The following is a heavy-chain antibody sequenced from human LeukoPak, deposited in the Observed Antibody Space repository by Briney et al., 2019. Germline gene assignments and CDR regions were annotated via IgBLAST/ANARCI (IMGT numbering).Heavy chain of an antibody. CDR3: ARRAGAYSHPYDY. J-gene: IGHJ4*02. Sequence: GGSLRLSCTTSGFTFSSYWMNWVRQAPGKGLEWVANIKQDGSEKYYVDSVKGRFTISRDNAKNLLYLQMNSLRAEDTAVYYCARRAGAYSHPYDYWGQGTLVTVSS. D-gene: IGHD4/OR15-4a*01. CDR1: GFTFSSYW. CDR2: IKQDGSEK. V-gene: IGHV3-7*01.